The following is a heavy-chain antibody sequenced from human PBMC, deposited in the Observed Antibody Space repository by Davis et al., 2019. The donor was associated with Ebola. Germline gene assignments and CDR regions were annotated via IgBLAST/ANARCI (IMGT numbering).Heavy chain of an antibody. Sequence: PGGSLRLSCAASGFTVSSNYMSWVRQAPGKGLEWVSSISSSSSYIYYADSVKDRFTISRDNAKNSLYLQMNSLRAEDTAVYYCARGGGYSGYISYWGQGTLVTVSS. D-gene: IGHD5-12*01. V-gene: IGHV3-21*01. CDR3: ARGGGYSGYISY. J-gene: IGHJ4*02. CDR2: ISSSSSYI. CDR1: GFTVSSNY.